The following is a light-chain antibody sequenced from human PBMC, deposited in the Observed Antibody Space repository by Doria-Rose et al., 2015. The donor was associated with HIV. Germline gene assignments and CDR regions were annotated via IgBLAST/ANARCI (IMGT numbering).Light chain of an antibody. CDR3: HQYGTSWT. Sequence: EIVLTQSPGTLSLSPGERATLSCRASQSLSSTYLAWYQQKPGQAPSLRIYDGSTRATGIPDRVSASGSGTDFTLTINRLEPEDFALYYCHQYGTSWTFGQGTKVEI. J-gene: IGKJ1*01. CDR1: QSLSSTY. CDR2: DGS. V-gene: IGKV3-20*01.